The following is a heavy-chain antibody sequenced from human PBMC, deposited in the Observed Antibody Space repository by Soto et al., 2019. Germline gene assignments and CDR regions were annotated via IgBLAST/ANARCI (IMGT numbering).Heavy chain of an antibody. CDR1: GFTVSSNY. V-gene: IGHV3-66*01. J-gene: IGHJ4*02. CDR3: ARDYGGSGRFDY. CDR2: IYTGGST. D-gene: IGHD4-17*01. Sequence: GGSLRLSCAASGFTVSSNYMSWVRQAPGKGLEWVSVIYTGGSTYYADSVKGRFTISRDNSKNTPYLQMNSLRAEDTAVYYCARDYGGSGRFDYWGQGTLVTVSS.